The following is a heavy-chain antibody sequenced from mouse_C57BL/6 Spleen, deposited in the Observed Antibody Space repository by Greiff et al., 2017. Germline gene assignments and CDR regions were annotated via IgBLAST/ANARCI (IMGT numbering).Heavy chain of an antibody. CDR3: AYSNYSYAMDY. CDR1: GYTFTSYG. J-gene: IGHJ4*01. V-gene: IGHV1-81*01. D-gene: IGHD2-5*01. CDR2: IYPRSGNT. Sequence: QVQLQQSGAELARPGASVKLSCKASGYTFTSYGISWVKQSTGQGLEWIGEIYPRSGNTYYNEKFKGKATLTADKSSSTSYMELLSLTSDDSAVYFCAYSNYSYAMDYWGQGTSGTVSS.